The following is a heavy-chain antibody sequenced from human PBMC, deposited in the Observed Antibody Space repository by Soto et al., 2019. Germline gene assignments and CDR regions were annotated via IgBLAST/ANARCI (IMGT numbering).Heavy chain of an antibody. Sequence: PSGTLSLTCTVPGGSISRSSYYWGWIRQPPGKGLEWIGSIYYSGSTYYNPSLKSRVTISVDTSKNQFSLKLSSVTAADTAVYYCATTYSGAARLHSNWFDPWGQGTLVTVSS. CDR1: GGSISRSSYY. CDR3: ATTYSGAARLHSNWFDP. D-gene: IGHD6-6*01. J-gene: IGHJ5*02. V-gene: IGHV4-39*01. CDR2: IYYSGST.